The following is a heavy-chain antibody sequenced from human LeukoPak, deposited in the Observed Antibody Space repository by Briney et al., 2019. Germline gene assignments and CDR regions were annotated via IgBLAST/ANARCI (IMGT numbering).Heavy chain of an antibody. CDR3: ARGPLLWFGEPLIDY. D-gene: IGHD3-10*01. J-gene: IGHJ4*02. CDR1: GYTFTGYY. CDR2: INPNSGGT. V-gene: IGHV1-2*06. Sequence: ASVKVSCKASGYTFTGYYMHWVRQAPGQGLEWMGRINPNSGGTDYAQKFQGRVTMTRDTSISTAYMELSRLRSDDTAVYYCARGPLLWFGEPLIDYRGQGTLVTVSS.